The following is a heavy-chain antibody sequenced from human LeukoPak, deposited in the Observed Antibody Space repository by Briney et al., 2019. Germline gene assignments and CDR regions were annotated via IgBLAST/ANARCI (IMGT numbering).Heavy chain of an antibody. V-gene: IGHV3-48*01. CDR3: ARQESTYGYYYDSSGYPTLRY. Sequence: PGGSLRLSCAASGFTFSSYSMTWVRQAPGKGLEWVSYISSSSSTIYYADSVKGRFTISRDNAKNSLYLQMNSLRAEDTAVYYCARQESTYGYYYDSSGYPTLRYWGQGTLVTVSS. CDR1: GFTFSSYS. J-gene: IGHJ4*02. D-gene: IGHD3-22*01. CDR2: ISSSSSTI.